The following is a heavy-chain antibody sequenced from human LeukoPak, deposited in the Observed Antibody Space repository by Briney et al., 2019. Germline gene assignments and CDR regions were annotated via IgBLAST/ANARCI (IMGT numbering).Heavy chain of an antibody. CDR2: INSEGNNI. J-gene: IGHJ4*02. CDR3: ATSRVFDH. CDR1: GFTFSDYF. V-gene: IGHV3-11*04. Sequence: PGGSLRLSCVASGFTFSDYFVSWMRQAPGKGLEWLSFINSEGNNIYYADSVKGRFTISRDNARNTLYLEMNSLRMEDTAKYYCATSRVFDHWGQGTLVTVSS.